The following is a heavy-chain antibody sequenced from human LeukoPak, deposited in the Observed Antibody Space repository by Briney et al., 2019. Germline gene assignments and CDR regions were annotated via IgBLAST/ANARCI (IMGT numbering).Heavy chain of an antibody. J-gene: IGHJ4*02. CDR2: IYSGGST. CDR1: GFTVSSIY. V-gene: IGHV3-53*01. Sequence: PGGSLRLSCAASGFTVSSIYMSWVRPAPGEGLEWVSVIYSGGSTYYADSVKGRFTISRDNSKNTLYLQMNSLRAEDTAVYYCAREVTGTGDYFDYWGQGTLVTVSS. D-gene: IGHD1-1*01. CDR3: AREVTGTGDYFDY.